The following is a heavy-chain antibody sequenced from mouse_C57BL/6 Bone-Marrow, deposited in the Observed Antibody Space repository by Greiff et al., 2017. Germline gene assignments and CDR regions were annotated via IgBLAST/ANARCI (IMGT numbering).Heavy chain of an antibody. J-gene: IGHJ1*03. CDR1: GYTFTSYW. CDR3: AREGYYGSSYPFYWYFDV. V-gene: IGHV1-69*01. Sequence: QVQLQQPGAELVMPGASVKLSCKASGYTFTSYWMHWVKQRPGQGLEWIGEIDPSDSYTNYNQKFKGKSTLTVDKSSSTAYMPLSSLTSEDAAVYDCAREGYYGSSYPFYWYFDVGGTGTTVTVSS. CDR2: IDPSDSYT. D-gene: IGHD1-1*01.